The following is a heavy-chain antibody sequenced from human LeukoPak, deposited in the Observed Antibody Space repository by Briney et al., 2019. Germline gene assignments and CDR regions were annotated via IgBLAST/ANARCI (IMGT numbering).Heavy chain of an antibody. CDR1: GDSISNSLYY. V-gene: IGHV4-39*01. CDR3: ARHLRSHCYTD. D-gene: IGHD2-2*02. CDR2: IYYNGNT. J-gene: IGHJ4*02. Sequence: TLSLTCTVSGDSISNSLYYWGWLRQPPGKGLEWIGSIYYNGNTYYNRFLKSRVTISADTSRTQFSVKLTSVTAADTAVYYCARHLRSHCYTDWGQGTLVTVSS.